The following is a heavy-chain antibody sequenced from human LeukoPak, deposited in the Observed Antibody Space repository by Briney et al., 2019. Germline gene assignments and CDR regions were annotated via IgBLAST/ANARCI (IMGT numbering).Heavy chain of an antibody. J-gene: IGHJ4*02. CDR1: GGSITSYS. CDR2: INPSGST. V-gene: IGHV4-4*07. CDR3: ARQQLKTMASFDS. Sequence: PSETLSLTCTVSGGSITSYSWSWIRLPARKGLEWIGRINPSGSTDYNTSLKSRLTMSLDTSKNHFSLNLNSVTAADTAVYYCARQQLKTMASFDSWGQGTLVTVSS. D-gene: IGHD4/OR15-4a*01.